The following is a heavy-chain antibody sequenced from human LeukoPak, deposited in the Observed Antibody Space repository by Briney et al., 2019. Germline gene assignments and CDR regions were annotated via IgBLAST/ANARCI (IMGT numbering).Heavy chain of an antibody. CDR2: ISSSGSTK. V-gene: IGHV3-48*03. CDR3: AREALTETTFGPYDY. CDR1: GFTFSSYE. D-gene: IGHD4-17*01. J-gene: IGHJ4*02. Sequence: PGGSLRLSCAASGFTFSSYEMNWGRQAPGKGLEWVSYISSSGSTKYYADSLMGRFTLSRDNAKKSLYLQMNSLRAEDTAVYYCAREALTETTFGPYDYWGQGTLVTVSS.